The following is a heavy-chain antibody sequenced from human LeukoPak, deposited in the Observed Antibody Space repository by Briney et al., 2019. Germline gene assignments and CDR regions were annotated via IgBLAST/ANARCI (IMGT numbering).Heavy chain of an antibody. Sequence: GRSLRLTCAASGFTISNAWMSWVRQAPGKGLEWVGRSKSKTDGGTTDYAAPVKGRFTISRDDSKNTLYLQMNSLKTEDTAVYYCTALAVAGTRFGYWGQGTLVTVSS. CDR1: GFTISNAW. CDR3: TALAVAGTRFGY. V-gene: IGHV3-15*01. D-gene: IGHD6-19*01. J-gene: IGHJ4*02. CDR2: SKSKTDGGTT.